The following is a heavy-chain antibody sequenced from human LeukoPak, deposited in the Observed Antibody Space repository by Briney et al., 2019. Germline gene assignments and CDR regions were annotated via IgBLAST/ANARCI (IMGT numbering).Heavy chain of an antibody. CDR3: ARGGDYYDSSGLYYFDY. V-gene: IGHV1-2*02. Sequence: ASVKVSCKASGYTFTGYYMHWVRQAPGQGLEWMGWINPNSGGTNYAQKFQGRVTMTRDTSISTAYMELSRLRSDDTAVYYYARGGDYYDSSGLYYFDYWGQGTLVTVSS. D-gene: IGHD3-22*01. J-gene: IGHJ4*02. CDR1: GYTFTGYY. CDR2: INPNSGGT.